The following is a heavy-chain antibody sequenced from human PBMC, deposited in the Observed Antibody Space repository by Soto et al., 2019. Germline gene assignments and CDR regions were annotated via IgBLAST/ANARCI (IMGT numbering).Heavy chain of an antibody. Sequence: QVQLVESGGGVVQPGRSLRLSCGASGFTFSSYGMHWVRQAPGKGLEWVAVIWYDGINNYYADSVKGRFTISRDNSKDTLHLQMNSLRAEDTAVYYCARGPGGTEPPRNWFDSWGQGTLVTVSS. J-gene: IGHJ5*01. V-gene: IGHV3-33*01. D-gene: IGHD1-1*01. CDR2: IWYDGINN. CDR1: GFTFSSYG. CDR3: ARGPGGTEPPRNWFDS.